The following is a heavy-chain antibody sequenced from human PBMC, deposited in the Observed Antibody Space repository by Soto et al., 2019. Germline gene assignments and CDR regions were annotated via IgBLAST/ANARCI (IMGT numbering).Heavy chain of an antibody. CDR1: GFMFSNYG. CDR3: ANLFAVVAAADRF. CDR2: MSSDESTK. V-gene: IGHV3-30*18. Sequence: QVQLVESGGGVVQPGRSLRLSCVGSGFMFSNYGMHWVRQAPGKGLEWVAIMSSDESTKYYADSVRGRFTISRDNSKNTMYLQMDSLRTEDTAVYSCANLFAVVAAADRFWGQGTLVTVSS. J-gene: IGHJ1*01. D-gene: IGHD2-15*01.